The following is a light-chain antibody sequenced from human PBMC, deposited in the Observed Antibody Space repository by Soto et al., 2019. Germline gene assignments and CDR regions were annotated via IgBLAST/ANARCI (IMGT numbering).Light chain of an antibody. CDR3: QQYGSSLGVT. CDR2: GAS. CDR1: QSVSSSY. Sequence: EIVLTQSPGTLSLSPGXRATLSCRASQSVSSSYLAWYQQKPGQAPRLLIYGASSRATGIPDRFSGSGSGTDFTLTICRLEPEDFAVYYCQQYGSSLGVTFGGGTKVDIK. V-gene: IGKV3-20*01. J-gene: IGKJ4*01.